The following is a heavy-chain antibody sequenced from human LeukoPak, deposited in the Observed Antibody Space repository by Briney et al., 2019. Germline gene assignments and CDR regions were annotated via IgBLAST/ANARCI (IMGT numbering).Heavy chain of an antibody. CDR2: IKQDGSER. CDR1: GFTFSSYE. CDR3: ARGPSGGNGFSY. D-gene: IGHD2-15*01. V-gene: IGHV3-7*04. Sequence: GGSLRLSCAASGFTFSSYEMNWVRQAPGKGLEWVANIKQDGSERYYVDSVKGRFTISRDNAKNSLYLQMNSLRAVDTAVYYCARGPSGGNGFSYWGLGTLVTVSS. J-gene: IGHJ4*02.